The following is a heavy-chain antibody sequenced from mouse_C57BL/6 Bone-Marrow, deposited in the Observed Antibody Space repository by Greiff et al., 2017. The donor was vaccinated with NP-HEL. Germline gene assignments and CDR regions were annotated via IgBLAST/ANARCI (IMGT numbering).Heavy chain of an antibody. Sequence: VKLQESGAELVRPGASVTLSCKASGYTFTDYEMHWVKQTPVHGLEWIGAIDPETGGTAYNQKFKGKAILTADKSSSTAYMELRSLTSEDSAVYYCTSPNYYGSSYGYWGQGTTLTVSS. J-gene: IGHJ2*01. D-gene: IGHD1-1*01. CDR3: TSPNYYGSSYGY. CDR1: GYTFTDYE. V-gene: IGHV1-15*01. CDR2: IDPETGGT.